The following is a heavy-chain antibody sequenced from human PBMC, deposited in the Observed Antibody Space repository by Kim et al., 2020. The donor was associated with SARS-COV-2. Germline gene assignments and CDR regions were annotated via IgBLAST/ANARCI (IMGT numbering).Heavy chain of an antibody. Sequence: ASVKVSCKASGYTFTGYYMHWVRQAPGQGLEWMGRINPNSGGTNYAQKFQGRVTMTRDTSISTAYMELSRLRSDDTAVYYCARGQQHGFFAYYYGMDVWGQGTTVTVSS. D-gene: IGHD6-13*01. CDR2: INPNSGGT. CDR3: ARGQQHGFFAYYYGMDV. V-gene: IGHV1-2*06. J-gene: IGHJ6*02. CDR1: GYTFTGYY.